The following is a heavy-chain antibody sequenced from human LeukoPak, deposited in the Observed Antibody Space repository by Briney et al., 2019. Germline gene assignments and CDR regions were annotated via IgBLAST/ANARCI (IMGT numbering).Heavy chain of an antibody. CDR2: IYTSGST. D-gene: IGHD3-9*01. J-gene: IGHJ4*02. V-gene: IGHV4-4*07. CDR1: GGSISSYY. CDR3: ARLGRITRLRYFDWLLGVFDY. Sequence: SETLSLTCTVSGGSISSYYWSWIRQPAGKGLEWIGRIYTSGSTNYNPSLKSRVTMSVDTSKNQFSLKLSSVTAADTAVYYCARLGRITRLRYFDWLLGVFDYWGQGTLVTVSS.